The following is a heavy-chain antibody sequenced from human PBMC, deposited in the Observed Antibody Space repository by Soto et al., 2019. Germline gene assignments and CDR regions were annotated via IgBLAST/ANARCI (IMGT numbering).Heavy chain of an antibody. CDR2: IYSGGST. CDR3: ERGSGAVVPRGWFDP. D-gene: IGHD2-15*01. V-gene: IGHV3-53*01. Sequence: PGGSLRLSCAASGFTVSSNYMSWVRQAPGKGLEWVSVIYSGGSTYYADSVKGRFTISRDNSKNTLYLQMNSLRAEDTAVYYCERGSGAVVPRGWFDPWGQGTLVTVYS. CDR1: GFTVSSNY. J-gene: IGHJ5*02.